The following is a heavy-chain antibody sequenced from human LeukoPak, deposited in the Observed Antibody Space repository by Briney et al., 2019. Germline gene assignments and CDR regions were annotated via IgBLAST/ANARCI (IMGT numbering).Heavy chain of an antibody. D-gene: IGHD5-18*01. CDR2: IYSGGST. CDR1: GFTLSSNH. CDR3: ARGPSGYSYGHLDY. V-gene: IGHV3-53*01. Sequence: GSLRLSCAAFGFTLSSNHMSWVRQAPGKGLGWVSVIYSGGSTYYADSVKGRFTISRDNSKNTLYLQMNSLRAEDTAVYYCARGPSGYSYGHLDYWGQGTLVTVSS. J-gene: IGHJ4*02.